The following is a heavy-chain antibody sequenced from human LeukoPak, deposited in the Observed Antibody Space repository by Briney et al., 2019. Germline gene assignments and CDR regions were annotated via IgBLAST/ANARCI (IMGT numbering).Heavy chain of an antibody. CDR2: ISWNRGSI. CDR1: GFTFDDYA. Sequence: GGSLRLSCAASGFTFDDYAMHWVRQAPGKGLEWVSGISWNRGSIGYADSVKGRFTISRDNAKNSLYLQMNSLRAEDTALYYCAATYYDILTGYSFDYWGQGTLVTVSS. CDR3: AATYYDILTGYSFDY. V-gene: IGHV3-9*01. J-gene: IGHJ4*02. D-gene: IGHD3-9*01.